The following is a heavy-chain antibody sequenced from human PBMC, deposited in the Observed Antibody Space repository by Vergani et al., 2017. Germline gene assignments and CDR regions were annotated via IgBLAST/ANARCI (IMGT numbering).Heavy chain of an antibody. D-gene: IGHD2-15*01. Sequence: EVQLVESGGGLVQPGGSLRLSCAASGFTVSSNYMSWVRQAPGKGLEWVSVIYSGGSTYYADSVKGRFTISRDNSKNTLYLQMNSLRAEDTAVYYCARVPGYCSGGSCYYYYYYGMDVWGQGTTVTVSS. CDR2: IYSGGST. V-gene: IGHV3-66*02. CDR3: ARVPGYCSGGSCYYYYYYGMDV. CDR1: GFTVSSNY. J-gene: IGHJ6*02.